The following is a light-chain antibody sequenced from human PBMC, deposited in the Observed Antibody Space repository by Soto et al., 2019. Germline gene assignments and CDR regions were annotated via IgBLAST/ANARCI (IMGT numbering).Light chain of an antibody. V-gene: IGKV3-15*01. CDR3: QHYNNWPFT. CDR2: GAS. J-gene: IGKJ2*01. CDR1: QSVSSN. Sequence: EIVMTQSPATLSVFPGERATLSCRASQSVSSNLAWYQQKPGQAPTLLISGASARATGIPARFSGSGSGTEFTLTISSLQSEDFAVYYCQHYNNWPFTFGQGTKVDXK.